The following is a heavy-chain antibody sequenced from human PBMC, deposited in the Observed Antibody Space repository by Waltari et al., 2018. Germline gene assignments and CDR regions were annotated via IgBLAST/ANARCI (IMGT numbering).Heavy chain of an antibody. D-gene: IGHD4-4*01. V-gene: IGHV4-34*01. CDR1: GGSFYSYY. CDR2: ISHTGDT. Sequence: QVQLQQWGAGLLKPSGTLSLTCAVYGGSFYSYYWTWVRQAPGKGLQWIGEISHTGDTYYNASLKSRVTMLIDASKNQFSLKLRSVTAADAAIYYCASRVGGITPLTVWGQGTPVTVSS. CDR3: ASRVGGITPLTV. J-gene: IGHJ4*02.